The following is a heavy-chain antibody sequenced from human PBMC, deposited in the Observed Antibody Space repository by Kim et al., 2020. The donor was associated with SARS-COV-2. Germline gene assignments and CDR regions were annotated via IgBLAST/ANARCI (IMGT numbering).Heavy chain of an antibody. CDR2: IYPGDSDT. V-gene: IGHV5-51*01. J-gene: IGHJ6*02. D-gene: IGHD1-26*01. Sequence: GESLKISCKGSGYSFTSYWIGWVRQMPGKGLEWMGIIYPGDSDTRYSPSFQGQVTISADKSISTAYLQWSSLKASDTAMYYCARQYSGSYGLYYYYGMDVWGQGTTVTVSS. CDR1: GYSFTSYW. CDR3: ARQYSGSYGLYYYYGMDV.